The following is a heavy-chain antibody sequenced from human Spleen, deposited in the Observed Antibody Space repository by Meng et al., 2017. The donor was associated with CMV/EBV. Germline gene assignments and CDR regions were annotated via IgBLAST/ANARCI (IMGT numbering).Heavy chain of an antibody. J-gene: IGHJ4*02. CDR3: AKNTWRH. Sequence: GGSLRLSCAASGFTFSSYWMSWVRQAPGKGLEWVSGISWNSGSIAYADSVKGRFTISRDNAKNSLYLQMNSLRAEDTAFYYCAKNTWRHWGQGTLVTVS. CDR2: ISWNSGSI. CDR1: GFTFSSYW. V-gene: IGHV3-9*01.